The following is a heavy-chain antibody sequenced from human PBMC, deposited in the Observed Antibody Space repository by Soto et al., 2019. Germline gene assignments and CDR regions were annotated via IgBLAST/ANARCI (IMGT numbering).Heavy chain of an antibody. CDR2: IYYSGST. CDR3: ARGDFDWLLFGYYYGMDV. D-gene: IGHD3-9*01. V-gene: IGHV4-39*01. CDR1: GGSISSSSYY. J-gene: IGHJ6*02. Sequence: SETLSLTCTVSGGSISSSSYYWGWIRQPPGKGLEWIGSIYYSGSTYYNPSLKSRVTISVDTSKNPFSLKLSSVTAADTAVYYCARGDFDWLLFGYYYGMDVWGQGTTVTVSS.